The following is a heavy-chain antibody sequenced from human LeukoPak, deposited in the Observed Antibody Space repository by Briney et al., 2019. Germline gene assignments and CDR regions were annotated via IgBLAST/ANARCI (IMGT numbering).Heavy chain of an antibody. V-gene: IGHV4-34*01. J-gene: IGHJ4*02. CDR1: GGSFSGYY. CDR3: ARAHYDSSGGDPSPGSQNLDY. Sequence: SETLSLTCAVYGGSFSGYYWSWIRQPPGKGLEWIGEINHSGSTNYNPSLKSRVTISVDTSKNQFSLKLSFVTAADTAVYYCARAHYDSSGGDPSPGSQNLDYWGQGTLVTVSS. D-gene: IGHD3-22*01. CDR2: INHSGST.